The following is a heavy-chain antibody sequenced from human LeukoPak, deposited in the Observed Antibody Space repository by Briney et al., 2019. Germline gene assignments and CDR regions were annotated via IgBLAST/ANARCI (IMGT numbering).Heavy chain of an antibody. D-gene: IGHD4-11*01. V-gene: IGHV3-23*01. CDR3: AKEPYSNSYYFDY. J-gene: IGHJ4*02. CDR2: ISGSGGST. Sequence: QAGGSLRLSCAASGFTFSSYWMSWVRQAPGKGLEWVSAISGSGGSTYYADSVKGRFTISRDNSKNTLYLQMNSLRAEDTAVYYCAKEPYSNSYYFDYWGQGTLVTVSS. CDR1: GFTFSSYW.